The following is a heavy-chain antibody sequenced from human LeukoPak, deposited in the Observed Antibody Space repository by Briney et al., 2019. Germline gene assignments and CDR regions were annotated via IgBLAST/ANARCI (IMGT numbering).Heavy chain of an antibody. J-gene: IGHJ4*02. CDR1: GFTFSSYA. D-gene: IGHD2-15*01. Sequence: GGSLRLSCAASGFTFSSYAMSWVRQAPGKGLEWVSGISGSGPYTFYTDSVKGRFTISRDSSKNTLYLQMNSLRAEDTALYYCAKHGYCSGVSCFFDFWGQGTLVTVSS. CDR3: AKHGYCSGVSCFFDF. V-gene: IGHV3-23*01. CDR2: ISGSGPYT.